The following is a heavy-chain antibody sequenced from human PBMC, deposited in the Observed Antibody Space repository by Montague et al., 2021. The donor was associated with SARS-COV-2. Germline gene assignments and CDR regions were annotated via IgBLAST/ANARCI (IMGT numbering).Heavy chain of an antibody. Sequence: SLRVSWAASGFTFSSYAMSWVRQAPGKGLEWVSVIYSGDSNTYYADSVKGRFTISIDNSKNKLYLQMNSLRAEDTAVYYCAKDTGILGSSSWFVRKTRDYYFDYWGQGTLVTVSS. V-gene: IGHV3-23*03. CDR1: GFTFSSYA. D-gene: IGHD6-13*01. J-gene: IGHJ4*02. CDR3: AKDTGILGSSSWFVRKTRDYYFDY. CDR2: IYSGDSNT.